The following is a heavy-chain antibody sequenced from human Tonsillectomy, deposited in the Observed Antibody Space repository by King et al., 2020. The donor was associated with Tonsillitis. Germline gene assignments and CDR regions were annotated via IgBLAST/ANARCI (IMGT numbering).Heavy chain of an antibody. CDR2: INDSGST. V-gene: IGHV4-34*01. CDR1: GGSLSGYY. D-gene: IGHD3/OR15-3a*01. CDR3: ARWTAYFDY. J-gene: IGHJ4*02. Sequence: VQLQQWGAGLLKPSETLSLTCAVYGGSLSGYYWSWLRQPPGMGLEWIGEINDSGSTNYNPSLKSRVTMSVDTSKNQFSLKLTSVTAAATAVYYCARWTAYFDYWGQGTLVTVSS.